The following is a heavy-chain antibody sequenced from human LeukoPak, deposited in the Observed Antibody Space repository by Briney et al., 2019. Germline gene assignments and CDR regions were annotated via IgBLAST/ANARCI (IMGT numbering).Heavy chain of an antibody. CDR2: ISPIFGTA. V-gene: IGHV1-69*06. CDR3: ARTQYYYDSSGSPHDAFDI. D-gene: IGHD3-22*01. CDR1: GYTFTSYA. J-gene: IGHJ3*02. Sequence: SLKVSCKASGYTFTSYAMNWVRQAPGQGLEWMGGISPIFGTANYAQKFQGRVTITADKSTSTAYMELSSLRSEDTAVYYCARTQYYYDSSGSPHDAFDIWGQGTMVTVSS.